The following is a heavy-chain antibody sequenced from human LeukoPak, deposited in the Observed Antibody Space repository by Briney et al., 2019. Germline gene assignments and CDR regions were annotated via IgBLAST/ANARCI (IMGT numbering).Heavy chain of an antibody. CDR1: GFTFSSYN. D-gene: IGHD6-19*01. V-gene: IGHV3-21*01. J-gene: IGHJ4*02. Sequence: GGSLRLSCVVSGFTFSSYNMNWVRQAPGKGLEWVSSISTSNNYIYYADSVKGRFTISRDNSKNTLYLQMNSLRAEDTAVYYCAKDRLGSGWYYFDYWGQGTLVTVSS. CDR2: ISTSNNYI. CDR3: AKDRLGSGWYYFDY.